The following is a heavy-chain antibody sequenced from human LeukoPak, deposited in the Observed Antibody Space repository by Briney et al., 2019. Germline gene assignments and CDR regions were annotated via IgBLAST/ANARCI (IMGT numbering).Heavy chain of an antibody. CDR2: INPNSGGT. J-gene: IGHJ1*01. V-gene: IGHV1-2*06. D-gene: IGHD6-6*01. Sequence: ASVKVSCKASGYTLTGYSMHWVRQAPGQGLEWMGRINPNSGGTNYAQKFQGRVTMTRDTSISTAYMELSRLRSDDTAVYYCARDPGIAARPGYFQHWGQGTPVTVSS. CDR1: GYTLTGYS. CDR3: ARDPGIAARPGYFQH.